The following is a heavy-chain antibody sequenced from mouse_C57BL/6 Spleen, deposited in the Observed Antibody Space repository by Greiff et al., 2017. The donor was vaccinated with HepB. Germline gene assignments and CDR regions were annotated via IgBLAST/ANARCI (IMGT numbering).Heavy chain of an antibody. CDR1: GYTFTDYE. V-gene: IGHV1-15*01. Sequence: QVQLKESGAELVRPGASVTLSCKASGYTFTDYEMHWVKQTPVHGLEWIGAIDPETGGTAYNQKFKGKAILTADKSSSTAYMELRSLTSEDSAVYYCTRSSSNYWGQGTTLTVSS. J-gene: IGHJ2*01. CDR2: IDPETGGT. D-gene: IGHD1-1*01. CDR3: TRSSSNY.